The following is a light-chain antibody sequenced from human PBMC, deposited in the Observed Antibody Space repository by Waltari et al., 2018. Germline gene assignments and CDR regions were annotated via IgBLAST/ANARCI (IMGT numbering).Light chain of an antibody. V-gene: IGKV2-28*01. J-gene: IGKJ1*01. CDR3: MQSLRALWT. Sequence: DIVVTQSPLSLPVTPGEPASSSCRSSQSLLHSNGYNYLDWYLQKPGQSPQLLIYLGSNRASGVPDRVSGSGSGTDFTLRISRVEAEDVGVYYCMQSLRALWTFGQGTKVEIK. CDR1: QSLLHSNGYNY. CDR2: LGS.